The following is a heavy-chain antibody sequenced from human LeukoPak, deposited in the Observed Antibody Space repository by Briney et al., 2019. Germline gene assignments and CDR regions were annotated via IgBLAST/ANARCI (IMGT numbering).Heavy chain of an antibody. CDR2: IYYSGST. Sequence: SETLSLTCTVSGGSISSYYWSWIRQPPGKGLEWIGSIYYSGSTYYNPSLKSRVTISVDTSKNQFSLKLSSVTAADTAVYYCARLYPYGALDYWGQGTLVTVSS. J-gene: IGHJ4*02. CDR3: ARLYPYGALDY. V-gene: IGHV4-59*05. D-gene: IGHD4/OR15-4a*01. CDR1: GGSISSYY.